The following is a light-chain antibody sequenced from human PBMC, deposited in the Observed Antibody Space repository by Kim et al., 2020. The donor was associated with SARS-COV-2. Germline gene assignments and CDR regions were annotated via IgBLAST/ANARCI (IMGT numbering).Light chain of an antibody. V-gene: IGKV3-15*01. CDR3: QQYNNWPLT. CDR1: QSVSSN. CDR2: GAS. Sequence: EIVMTQSPATLSVSPGERATLSCRASQSVSSNLAWYQQKPGQAPRLLIYGASTRATGIPARLSGSGSGTEFTLSISSLQSEDFAVYYCQQYNNWPLTFGGGTKLEIK. J-gene: IGKJ4*01.